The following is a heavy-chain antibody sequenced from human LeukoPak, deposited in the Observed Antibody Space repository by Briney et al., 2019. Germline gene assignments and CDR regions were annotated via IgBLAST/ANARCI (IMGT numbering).Heavy chain of an antibody. CDR1: GGSISSGDYY. V-gene: IGHV4-61*08. CDR3: ARITVRFLGGDKPLYYFDY. J-gene: IGHJ4*02. Sequence: PSETLSLTCTVSGGSISSGDYYWSWIRQPPGKGLEWIGYIYYSGSTNYNPSLKSRVTISIDTSKNQFSLKLSSVTAADTAVYYCARITVRFLGGDKPLYYFDYWGQGTLVTVSS. CDR2: IYYSGST. D-gene: IGHD3-3*01.